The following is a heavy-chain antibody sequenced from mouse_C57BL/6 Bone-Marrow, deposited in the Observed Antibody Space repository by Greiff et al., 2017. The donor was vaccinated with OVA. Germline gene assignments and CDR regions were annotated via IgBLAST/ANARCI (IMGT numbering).Heavy chain of an antibody. D-gene: IGHD1-2*01. J-gene: IGHJ3*01. CDR2: INPSDSDT. CDR1: GYTFTSYW. V-gene: IGHV1-74*01. CDR3: AMGGITTA. Sequence: QVQLQQPGAELVKPGASVKVSCKASGYTFTSYWMHWVKQRPGQGLEWIGRINPSDSDTNYNQKFKGKATLTVDKSSSTTYMQLSSLTSEDSAVYYCAMGGITTAWGQGTLVTVSA.